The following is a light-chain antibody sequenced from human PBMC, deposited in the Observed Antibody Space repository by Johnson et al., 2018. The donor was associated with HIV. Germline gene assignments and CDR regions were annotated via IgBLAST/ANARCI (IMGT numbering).Light chain of an antibody. CDR3: GRCDSRLMAYV. CDR1: SSNIGNNY. CDR2: DNN. Sequence: LTQPPSVSAAPGQKVTISCSGRSSNIGNNYVSWYQQLPGTAPKLLIYDNNKRPSEIPDRFSGSKSGTSATLGITGLQTGDGAVYYCGRCDSRLMAYVFETGTKVPAL. V-gene: IGLV1-51*01. J-gene: IGLJ1*01.